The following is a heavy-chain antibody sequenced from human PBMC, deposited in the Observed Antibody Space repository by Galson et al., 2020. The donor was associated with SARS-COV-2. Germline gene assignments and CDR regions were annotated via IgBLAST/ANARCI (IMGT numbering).Heavy chain of an antibody. CDR3: ARGDMGNDYFDY. Sequence: SCAASGFTFSSYWMHWVRQAPGKGLVWVSRIYSEGSSTSYADSVKGRFTISGDNAKNTLYLQMNSLRAEDTAVYYCARGDMGNDYFDYWGQGTLVTVS. D-gene: IGHD7-27*01. J-gene: IGHJ4*02. V-gene: IGHV3-74*01. CDR2: IYSEGSST. CDR1: GFTFSSYW.